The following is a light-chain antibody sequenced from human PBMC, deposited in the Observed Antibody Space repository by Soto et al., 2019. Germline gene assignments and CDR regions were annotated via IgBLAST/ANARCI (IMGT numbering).Light chain of an antibody. CDR2: DAS. V-gene: IGKV1-5*01. J-gene: IGKJ1*01. CDR3: QHYNSYSEA. CDR1: QSVSGW. Sequence: IQMTQAPSTLSASVLYTVSVTFLASQSVSGWLAWYQQKPGEAPKLLIYDASALPRGVPSRFSGSGSGTEFTLTISSLQPDDFATYYCQHYNSYSEAFGQGTKVDIK.